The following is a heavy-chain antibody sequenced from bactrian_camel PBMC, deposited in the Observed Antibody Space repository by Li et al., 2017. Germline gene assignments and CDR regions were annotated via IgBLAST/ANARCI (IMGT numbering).Heavy chain of an antibody. CDR1: GFSLNTAF. CDR3: ATLPCSGYCYYFYS. D-gene: IGHD2*01. Sequence: QLVESGGGLVQAGGSMRLSCRASGFSLNTAFMRWVRQAPGKGLEWVSSISVDGTFTRYADSVKGRFTISRDNAKNTVYLQMNSLRSEDTALYYCATLPCSGYCYYFYSWGQGTQVTVS. J-gene: IGHJ6*01. CDR2: ISVDGTFT. V-gene: IGHV3-2*01.